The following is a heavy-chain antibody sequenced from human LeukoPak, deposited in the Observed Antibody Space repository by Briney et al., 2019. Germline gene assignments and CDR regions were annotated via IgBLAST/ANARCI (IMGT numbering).Heavy chain of an antibody. D-gene: IGHD2-21*01. Sequence: ASVKVSCKASGYTLTGYYIHWVRQAPGQGLEWMGWINPNSGGTNYAQKFQGRVTLTRDTSINTVYMELSRLTSDDTALFYCTVAPGDYWGQGTLVTVSS. CDR3: TVAPGDY. J-gene: IGHJ4*02. CDR1: GYTLTGYY. V-gene: IGHV1-2*02. CDR2: INPNSGGT.